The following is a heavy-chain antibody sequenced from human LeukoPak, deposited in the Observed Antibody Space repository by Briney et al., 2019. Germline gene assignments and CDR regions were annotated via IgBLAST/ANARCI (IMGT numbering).Heavy chain of an antibody. CDR2: ISAYNGNT. J-gene: IGHJ4*02. Sequence: ASVKVSCKASGYTFTSYGISWVRQAPGQGLEWMGLISAYNGNTNYAQKLQGRVTMTTDTSTSTAYMELRSLRSDDTAVYYCARDHVFPIVVVPAASYYFDYWGQGTLVTASS. CDR1: GYTFTSYG. V-gene: IGHV1-18*01. D-gene: IGHD2-2*01. CDR3: ARDHVFPIVVVPAASYYFDY.